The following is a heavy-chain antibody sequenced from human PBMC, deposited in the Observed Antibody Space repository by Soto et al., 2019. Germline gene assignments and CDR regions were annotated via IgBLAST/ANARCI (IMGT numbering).Heavy chain of an antibody. CDR1: GYSFTSYL. D-gene: IGHD3-22*01. V-gene: IGHV5-10-1*01. J-gene: IGHJ5*02. Sequence: GESLRISCKGYGYSFTSYLISWVRQMPGKGLEWMGRIDPSDSYTNYSPSFQGHVTISADKSISTAYLQWSSLKASDTAMYYCARQPHSPYYYGSSGYSGNWFDPWGQGTLVTVSS. CDR2: IDPSDSYT. CDR3: ARQPHSPYYYGSSGYSGNWFDP.